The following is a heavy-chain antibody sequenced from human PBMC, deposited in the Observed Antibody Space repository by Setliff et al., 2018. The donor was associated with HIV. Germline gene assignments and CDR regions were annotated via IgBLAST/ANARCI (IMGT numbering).Heavy chain of an antibody. Sequence: LRLSCAASGFTFSHYYMSWIRQAPGKGLQWVSGISGSGTTIYYADSVKGRFTISRDNAKNSLYLQMNSLRADDTAVYYCARGRVESFWSDLIPSDYWGQGTLVTVSS. V-gene: IGHV3-11*01. J-gene: IGHJ4*02. CDR3: ARGRVESFWSDLIPSDY. CDR2: ISGSGTTI. CDR1: GFTFSHYY. D-gene: IGHD3-3*01.